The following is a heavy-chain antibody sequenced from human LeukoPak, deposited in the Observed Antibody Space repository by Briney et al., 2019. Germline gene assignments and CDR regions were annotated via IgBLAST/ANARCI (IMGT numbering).Heavy chain of an antibody. D-gene: IGHD6-19*01. Sequence: SETLPLTCTVSGGTPSSYFRSWFRQPPGKGLEWIGCVHYSGTTAYNASLERRVTMSVDTSKNQFSLRLSPVTAADTAVYYCARQEGLGPWGQGTLVTVSS. CDR2: VHYSGTT. CDR3: ARQEGLGP. J-gene: IGHJ5*02. CDR1: GGTPSSYF. V-gene: IGHV4-59*08.